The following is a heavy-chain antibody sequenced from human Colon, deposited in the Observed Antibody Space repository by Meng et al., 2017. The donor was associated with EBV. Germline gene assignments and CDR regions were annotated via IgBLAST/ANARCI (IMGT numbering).Heavy chain of an antibody. CDR1: GGSFSGYY. Sequence: QVQLRQSGSGMLKPSETLSRTCAVDGGSFSGYYWSWIRQPPEKGLEWIGEINHSGSTNYNPSLKSRVTISVDTSKKQFSLKLSSVTAADTAVYYCARGPGGSYYLYYFDYWGQGTLVTVSS. CDR2: INHSGST. D-gene: IGHD1-26*01. CDR3: ARGPGGSYYLYYFDY. V-gene: IGHV4-34*01. J-gene: IGHJ4*02.